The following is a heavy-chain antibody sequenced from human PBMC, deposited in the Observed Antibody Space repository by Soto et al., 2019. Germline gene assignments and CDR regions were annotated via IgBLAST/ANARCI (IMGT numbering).Heavy chain of an antibody. V-gene: IGHV3-9*01. CDR2: ISWNSGSI. CDR1: GFTFDDYA. CDR3: EKDWGPYGDQERLFDY. J-gene: IGHJ4*02. Sequence: EVQLVESGGGLVQPGRSLRLSCAASGFTFDDYAMHWVRQAPGKGLEWVSGISWNSGSIGYADSVKGRFTISRENAKNSRYLQMNSLRAEDTALYYCEKDWGPYGDQERLFDYWVQGTLVTVSS. D-gene: IGHD4-17*01.